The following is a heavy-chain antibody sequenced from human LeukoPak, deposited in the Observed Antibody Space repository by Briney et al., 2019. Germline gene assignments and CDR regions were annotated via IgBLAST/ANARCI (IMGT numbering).Heavy chain of an antibody. Sequence: GGSLRLSCAASGFSFSNYWMTWVRQAPGKGLEWVANIKEDGSEKYYVDSVKGRFTISRDNAKNSLYLQMNSLRAEDTAVYYRATPTIVGRTPVDYWGQGTLVTVSS. CDR2: IKEDGSEK. D-gene: IGHD1-26*01. CDR3: ATPTIVGRTPVDY. J-gene: IGHJ4*02. CDR1: GFSFSNYW. V-gene: IGHV3-7*02.